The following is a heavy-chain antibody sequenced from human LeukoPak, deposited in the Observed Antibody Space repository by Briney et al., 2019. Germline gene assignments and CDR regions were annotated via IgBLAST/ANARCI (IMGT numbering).Heavy chain of an antibody. Sequence: PGGSLRLSCAASGFTFSSYAMSWVRQAPGKGLEWVSGISGSGGNTYYADSVKGRFTISRDNSKKMLYLQTNSLRDDDTAVYYCAHLYSGYGPFDYWGQGTLVTVSS. D-gene: IGHD5-12*01. V-gene: IGHV3-23*01. J-gene: IGHJ4*02. CDR2: ISGSGGNT. CDR3: AHLYSGYGPFDY. CDR1: GFTFSSYA.